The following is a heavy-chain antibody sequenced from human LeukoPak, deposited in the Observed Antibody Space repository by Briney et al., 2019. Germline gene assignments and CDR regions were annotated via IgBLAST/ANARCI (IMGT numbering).Heavy chain of an antibody. Sequence: SVKVSCKASGGTFSSYVISWVRQAPGQGPEWMGGIIPIFGTANYAQKFQGRVTITTDESTSTAYMELSSLRSEDTAVYYCARGSPYYYDSSGLRFDYWGQGTLVTVSS. CDR3: ARGSPYYYDSSGLRFDY. D-gene: IGHD3-22*01. CDR1: GGTFSSYV. CDR2: IIPIFGTA. J-gene: IGHJ4*02. V-gene: IGHV1-69*05.